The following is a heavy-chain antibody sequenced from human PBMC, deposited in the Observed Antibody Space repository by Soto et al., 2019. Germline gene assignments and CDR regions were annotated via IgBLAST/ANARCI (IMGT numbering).Heavy chain of an antibody. Sequence: PGGSLRLSCTASGFNFNSYAMIWVRQAPGKGPEWVSGISGYGDTTYYSASVKGRFTISRDNSQKMLFLQMNSLRAEDTAMYYRAKVPLVLSNAFDLWGQGTKVTVSS. V-gene: IGHV3-23*01. CDR3: AKVPLVLSNAFDL. J-gene: IGHJ3*01. CDR2: ISGYGDTT. D-gene: IGHD2-8*02. CDR1: GFNFNSYA.